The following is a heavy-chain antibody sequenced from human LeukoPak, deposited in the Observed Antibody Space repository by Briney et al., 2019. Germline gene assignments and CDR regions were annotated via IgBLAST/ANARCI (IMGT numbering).Heavy chain of an antibody. V-gene: IGHV3-23*01. CDR3: AKDALSGWYGYSDY. D-gene: IGHD6-19*01. CDR1: GFTFSSYN. Sequence: GGSLRLSCAASGFTFSSYNMNWVRQAPGKGLEWVSSISGSGSSTYYADSVKGRFTISRDNSKNTLFLQMNSLRAEDTAVYHCAKDALSGWYGYSDYWGQGTLVTVSS. J-gene: IGHJ4*02. CDR2: ISGSGSST.